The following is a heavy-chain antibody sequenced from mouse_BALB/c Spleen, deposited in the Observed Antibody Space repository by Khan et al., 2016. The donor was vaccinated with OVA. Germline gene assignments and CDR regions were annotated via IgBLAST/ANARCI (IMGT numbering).Heavy chain of an antibody. CDR1: GFTFTDYY. CDR2: IRKKASGYTT. D-gene: IGHD1-2*01. J-gene: IGHJ3*01. V-gene: IGHV7-3*02. CDR3: ARVDYGYGFAY. Sequence: EVELVESGGGLVQPGGSLRLSCATSGFTFTDYYMSWVRQPPGKALEWLGFIRKKASGYTTEYSASVKGRFTISRDNSQSILYLQMNTLRAEDNATDYCARVDYGYGFAYWGQGTLVTVSA.